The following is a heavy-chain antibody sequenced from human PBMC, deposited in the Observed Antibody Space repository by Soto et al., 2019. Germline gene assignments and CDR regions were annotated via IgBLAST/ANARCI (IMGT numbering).Heavy chain of an antibody. CDR2: INAGNGNT. V-gene: IGHV1-3*05. CDR1: GYTFTSYA. J-gene: IGHJ4*02. CDR3: ARGGGLFLDELDY. Sequence: QVQLVQSGAEEKKPGASVKVSCKASGYTFTSYAMHWVRQAPGQRLEWMGWINAGNGNTKYSQKFQGRVTITRDTSASTAYMELSSLRSEDTAVYYCARGGGLFLDELDYWGQGTLVTVSS. D-gene: IGHD2-21*01.